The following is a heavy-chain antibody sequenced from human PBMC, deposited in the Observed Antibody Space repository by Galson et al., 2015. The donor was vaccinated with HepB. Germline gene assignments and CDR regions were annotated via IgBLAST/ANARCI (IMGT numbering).Heavy chain of an antibody. CDR3: ARVPVGDSGSYLDY. D-gene: IGHD1-26*01. CDR1: GFTFSSYS. Sequence: SLRLSCAASGFTFSSYSMNWVRQAPGKGLEWVSYISSSSSTIYYADSVKGRFTISRDNAKNSLYLQMNSLRAEDTAVYYCARVPVGDSGSYLDYWGQGTLVTVSS. V-gene: IGHV3-48*04. J-gene: IGHJ4*02. CDR2: ISSSSSTI.